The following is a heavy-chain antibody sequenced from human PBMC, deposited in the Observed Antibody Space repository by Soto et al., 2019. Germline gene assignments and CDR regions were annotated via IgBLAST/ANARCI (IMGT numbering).Heavy chain of an antibody. Sequence: QVQLVESGGGVVQPGRSLRLSCAASGFTFSSYGMHGVRQAPGKGLEWVAVISHDGSNKYYADSVTGRFTISRDNSKNTLYLQMNLMRADDTAVYYCAHQYFHHWGQGTLVTVSS. J-gene: IGHJ1*01. D-gene: IGHD2-2*01. CDR2: ISHDGSNK. CDR1: GFTFSSYG. CDR3: AHQYFHH. V-gene: IGHV3-30*03.